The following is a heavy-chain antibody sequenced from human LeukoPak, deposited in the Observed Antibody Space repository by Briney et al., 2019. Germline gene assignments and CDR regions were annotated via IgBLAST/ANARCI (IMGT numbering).Heavy chain of an antibody. Sequence: PSETLSLTCTVSGGSISSYYWSWIRQPPGKGLEWIGYIYYSGNTNYNPSLKSRVTISLDSSKNQFSLKLTSVTAADTAVYYCARGGLLLWFGDLNAFDYWGQGAPVTVSS. CDR1: GGSISSYY. V-gene: IGHV4-59*01. J-gene: IGHJ4*02. CDR2: IYYSGNT. D-gene: IGHD3-10*01. CDR3: ARGGLLLWFGDLNAFDY.